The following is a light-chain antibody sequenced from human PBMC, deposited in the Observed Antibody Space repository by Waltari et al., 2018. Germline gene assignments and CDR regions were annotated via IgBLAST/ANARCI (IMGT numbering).Light chain of an antibody. J-gene: IGKJ4*01. CDR1: QGVSSN. V-gene: IGKV3-11*01. CDR2: DAS. Sequence: EIVLTQSPATLSLSPGERGTLSCRASQGVSSNLAWYQQKPGQAPRLLIYDASNTATGGPARFSGSGSGTDFTLTISSLEPEDFAVYYCQQRGTWPLTFGGGTKVEIK. CDR3: QQRGTWPLT.